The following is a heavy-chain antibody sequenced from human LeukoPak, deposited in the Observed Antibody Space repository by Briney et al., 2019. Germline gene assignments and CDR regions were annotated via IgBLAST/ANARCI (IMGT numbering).Heavy chain of an antibody. CDR3: ASLPGFGFDI. CDR2: INPSGGGT. V-gene: IGHV1-46*01. D-gene: IGHD3-16*01. CDR1: GYTFTSYY. J-gene: IGHJ3*02. Sequence: GSSLKVSCKASGYTFTSYYMHWVRQAPVHGLEWVGIINPSGGGTSYAQKFQGRVTMTRDTSTSTVYMELSSLRSEDTAVYYCASLPGFGFDIWGQGTMVTVSS.